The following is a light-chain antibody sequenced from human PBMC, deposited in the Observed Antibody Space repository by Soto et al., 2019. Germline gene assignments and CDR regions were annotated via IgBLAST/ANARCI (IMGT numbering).Light chain of an antibody. CDR3: VLYMGSGIWV. J-gene: IGLJ3*02. CDR1: SGSVSTSYY. Sequence: QTVVTQEPSFSVSPGRTVTLTCGLSSGSVSTSYYPSWYQQTPGQAPRTLIYSTNTRSSGVHDRFSGSILGNKAALTITGAQADDESDHYCVLYMGSGIWVFGGGTKLTVL. V-gene: IGLV8-61*01. CDR2: STN.